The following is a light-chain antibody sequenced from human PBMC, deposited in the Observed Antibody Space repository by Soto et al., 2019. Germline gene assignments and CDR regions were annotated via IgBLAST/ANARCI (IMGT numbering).Light chain of an antibody. J-gene: IGKJ4*01. Sequence: EIILTQSPVTLYVSPGETATLSCRASQSLTSNVAWYQQRPGQAPWLLIYATSTRATEIPARFSGTGSGTEFTLTIASLQSEDFAVYYCQQYNHWPRMLSFGGGTRV. V-gene: IGKV3-15*01. CDR2: ATS. CDR3: QQYNHWPRMLS. CDR1: QSLTSN.